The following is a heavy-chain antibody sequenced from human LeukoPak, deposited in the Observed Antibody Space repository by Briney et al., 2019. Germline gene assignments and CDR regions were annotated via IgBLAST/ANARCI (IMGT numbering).Heavy chain of an antibody. CDR1: GFIFNGYT. CDR2: ISSSGTNM. CDR3: ARGGLISLANTPLGAFDI. V-gene: IGHV3-21*01. Sequence: GGSLRLSCEASGFIFNGYTMNWVRQAPGKGLEWVSSISSSGTNMYYADSVKGRFTISRDNAKNSLSLQMNSLRAEDTAVYYCARGGLISLANTPLGAFDIWGQGTMVSVSS. D-gene: IGHD3/OR15-3a*01. J-gene: IGHJ3*02.